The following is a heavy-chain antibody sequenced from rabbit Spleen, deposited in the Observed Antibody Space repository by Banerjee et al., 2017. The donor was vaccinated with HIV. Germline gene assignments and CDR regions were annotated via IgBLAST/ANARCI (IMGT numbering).Heavy chain of an antibody. CDR3: ARDPCSSGSNV. V-gene: IGHV1S45*01. J-gene: IGHJ3*01. CDR2: IDTSDGDT. Sequence: QQQLVESGGGLVKPGASLTLTCTVSGFSFSSNWICWVRQAPGKGLEWIACIDTSDGDTDYANWPKGRFTISRTSSTTVTLQMTSLTAADTATYFCARDPCSSGSNVWGQGTLVTVS. D-gene: IGHD4-2*01. CDR1: GFSFSSNW.